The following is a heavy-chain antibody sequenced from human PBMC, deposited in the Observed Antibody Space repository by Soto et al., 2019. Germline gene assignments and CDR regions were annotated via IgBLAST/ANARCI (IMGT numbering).Heavy chain of an antibody. D-gene: IGHD5-18*01. CDR2: IIPILGIA. V-gene: IGHV1-69*02. CDR1: GGTFSSYT. CDR3: ARPPVDTAMVIRGSYYYYSMDV. Sequence: QVQLVQSGAEVKKPGSSVKVSCKASGGTFSSYTISWVRQAPGQGLEWMGRIIPILGIANYAQKFQGRVTITADKSTSTAYMELSSLRSEDTAVYYCARPPVDTAMVIRGSYYYYSMDVWGQGTTVTVSS. J-gene: IGHJ6*02.